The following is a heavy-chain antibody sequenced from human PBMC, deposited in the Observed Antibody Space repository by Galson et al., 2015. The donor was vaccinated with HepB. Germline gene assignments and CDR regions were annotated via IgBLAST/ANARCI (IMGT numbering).Heavy chain of an antibody. CDR1: GFTFSSYA. D-gene: IGHD3-9*01. V-gene: IGHV3-30*04. CDR2: ISYDGSNK. J-gene: IGHJ5*02. Sequence: SLRLSCAASGFTFSSYAMHWVRQAPGKGLEWVAVISYDGSNKYYADSVKGRFTISRDNSKNTLYLQMNSLRAEDTAVYYCARAHGLRYFDWLHNWFDPWGQGTLVTVSS. CDR3: ARAHGLRYFDWLHNWFDP.